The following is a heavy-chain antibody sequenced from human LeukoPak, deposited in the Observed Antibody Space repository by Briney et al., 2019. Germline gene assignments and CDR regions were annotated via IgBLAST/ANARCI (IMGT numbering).Heavy chain of an antibody. J-gene: IGHJ4*02. Sequence: KPSETLSLTCTVSDYSISSGYYWGWIRQPPGKGLEWIGSIYHSGSTFYNPSLKSRVTISVDTSKNQFSLKLRSVTAADTAVYYCGRVVSGYAIGSWGQGTLVTVSS. V-gene: IGHV4-38-2*02. CDR1: DYSISSGYY. CDR3: GRVVSGYAIGS. D-gene: IGHD5-12*01. CDR2: IYHSGST.